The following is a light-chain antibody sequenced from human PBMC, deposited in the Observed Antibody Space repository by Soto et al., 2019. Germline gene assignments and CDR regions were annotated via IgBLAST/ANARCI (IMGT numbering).Light chain of an antibody. CDR3: CSYAGSSTLYV. CDR2: EVN. Sequence: QSALTQPASVSGSPGQSITISCTGTSSVVGSYNLVSWYQQHPGKAPKLMIYEVNKRPSGVSNRFSGSKSGNTASLTISGLQAEDEVDYYCCSYAGSSTLYVFGTGTKSPS. CDR1: SSVVGSYNL. V-gene: IGLV2-23*02. J-gene: IGLJ1*01.